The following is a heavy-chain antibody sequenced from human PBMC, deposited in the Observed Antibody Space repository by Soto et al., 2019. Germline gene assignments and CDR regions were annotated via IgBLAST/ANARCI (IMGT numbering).Heavy chain of an antibody. CDR1: GDSINTYY. Sequence: KPSETLSLTCTVSGDSINTYYWSWIRQPPGKGLEWIGYIYDSGSTNYNPSLESRVTISVDPSKNQFSLRLSFVTAADTAVYYCARDRAYYDSSGLYFDYWGQGTLVTVSS. J-gene: IGHJ4*02. V-gene: IGHV4-59*01. CDR3: ARDRAYYDSSGLYFDY. D-gene: IGHD3-22*01. CDR2: IYDSGST.